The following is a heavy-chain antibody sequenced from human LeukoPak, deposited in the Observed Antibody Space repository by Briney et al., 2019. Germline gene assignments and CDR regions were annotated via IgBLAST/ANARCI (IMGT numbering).Heavy chain of an antibody. V-gene: IGHV4-4*07. J-gene: IGHJ5*02. CDR2: IYTSGST. Sequence: LETLSLTCTVSGGCISSYYWGWIRKPAGKGLEWIGRIYTSGSTNYNPPLKSRVTMSVDTSKNQFSLKLSSVTAADTAVYYCARGLHDYYGSGSYAWFDPWGQGTLVTVSS. D-gene: IGHD3-10*01. CDR1: GGCISSYY. CDR3: ARGLHDYYGSGSYAWFDP.